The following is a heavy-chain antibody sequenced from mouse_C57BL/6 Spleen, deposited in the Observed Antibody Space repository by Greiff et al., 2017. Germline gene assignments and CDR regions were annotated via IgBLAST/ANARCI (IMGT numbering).Heavy chain of an antibody. CDR3: ARWSWDYFDY. D-gene: IGHD4-1*01. Sequence: QVQLQQSGAELVRPGTSVKVSCKASGYAFTNYLIEWVKQRPGQGLEWIGVINPGSGGTNDNEKFKGKATLTADKSSSTAYMQLSSLTSEDSAVYFGARWSWDYFDYWGQGTTLTVSS. V-gene: IGHV1-54*01. CDR1: GYAFTNYL. J-gene: IGHJ2*01. CDR2: INPGSGGT.